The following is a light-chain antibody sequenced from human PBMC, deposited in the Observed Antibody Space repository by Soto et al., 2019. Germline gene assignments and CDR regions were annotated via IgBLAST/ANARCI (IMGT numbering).Light chain of an antibody. J-gene: IGKJ5*01. CDR1: QSVSSN. CDR3: QHPSSSPRP. V-gene: IGKV3-20*01. Sequence: EEKGIVSVVASQSVSSNLAWYQQKPGQAPRLLIYGASNRATGVPDRFSGSGTGTHISLTFSRRDPEDFALYHCQHPSSSPRPFRQGTRLEIK. CDR2: GAS.